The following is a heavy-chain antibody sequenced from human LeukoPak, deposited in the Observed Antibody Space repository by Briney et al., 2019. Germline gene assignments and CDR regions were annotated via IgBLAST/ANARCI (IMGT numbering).Heavy chain of an antibody. CDR1: GFTFGGYA. CDR2: IRSRANSCAT. V-gene: IGHV3-73*01. Sequence: GGSLRLSCAASGFTFGGYAMHWVRQASGKGLEWVGSIRSRANSCATAYAGSVKGRFTISKDDSKNTAYLQMNSLKTEDTAVYYCTSQIVGGDANYWGHGTLVTVSS. CDR3: TSQIVGGDANY. J-gene: IGHJ4*01. D-gene: IGHD3-22*01.